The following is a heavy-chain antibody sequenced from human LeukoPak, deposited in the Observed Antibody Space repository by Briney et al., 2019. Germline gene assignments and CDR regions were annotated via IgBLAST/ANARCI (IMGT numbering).Heavy chain of an antibody. Sequence: PGGSLRLSCAASGFTFSSYAMQWVRQAPGPGLEWVAFISYDGSDKNYADSVKGRSTISRDNSKNTLYLQMNSLRADDTAVYYCARAVYRSGGYYFDYWGQGTLVIVSS. D-gene: IGHD6-19*01. V-gene: IGHV3-30*04. CDR1: GFTFSSYA. CDR3: ARAVYRSGGYYFDY. CDR2: ISYDGSDK. J-gene: IGHJ4*02.